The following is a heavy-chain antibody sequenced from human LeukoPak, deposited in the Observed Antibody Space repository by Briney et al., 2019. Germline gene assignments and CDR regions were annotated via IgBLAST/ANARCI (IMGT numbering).Heavy chain of an antibody. D-gene: IGHD4-17*01. Sequence: GGSLRPSCAASGFTFSSYAMHWVRQAPGKGLEWVAVISYDGSNKYYADSVKGRFTISRDNSKNTLYLQMNSLRAEDTAVYYCARGGPTVTTPIDYWGQGTLVTVSS. J-gene: IGHJ4*02. CDR2: ISYDGSNK. V-gene: IGHV3-30-3*01. CDR1: GFTFSSYA. CDR3: ARGGPTVTTPIDY.